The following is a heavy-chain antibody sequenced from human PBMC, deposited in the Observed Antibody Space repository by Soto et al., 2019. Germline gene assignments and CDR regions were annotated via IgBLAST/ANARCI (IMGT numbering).Heavy chain of an antibody. V-gene: IGHV4-59*11. CDR2: IYYNGNT. D-gene: IGHD7-27*01. CDR3: TRANWYSEY. J-gene: IGHJ4*02. Sequence: QVQLQESGPGLVKPSETLSLTCSDSGGSISNHYWSWIRQPPGKGLEWIGYIYYNGNTNYNPSLKSRVTMSVDTSRNQISLNLTTVTAADTAVYYCTRANWYSEYWGQGTLVTVSS. CDR1: GGSISNHY.